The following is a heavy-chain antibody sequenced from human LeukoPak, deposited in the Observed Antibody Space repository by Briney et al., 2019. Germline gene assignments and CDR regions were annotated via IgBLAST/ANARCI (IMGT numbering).Heavy chain of an antibody. CDR2: IKQDGSEK. V-gene: IGHV3-7*01. D-gene: IGHD1-26*01. CDR3: ARIGSGSYYADY. J-gene: IGHJ4*02. CDR1: GFTFSSYW. Sequence: GGSLRLSCAASGFTFSSYWMSWVRQAPGKGLEWVANIKQDGSEKYYVDSVKGRFTISRDNSKNTLYLQMGSLRAEDMAVYYCARIGSGSYYADYWGQGTLVTVSS.